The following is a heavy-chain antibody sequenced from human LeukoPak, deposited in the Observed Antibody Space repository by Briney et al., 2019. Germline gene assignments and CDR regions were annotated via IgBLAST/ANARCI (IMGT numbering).Heavy chain of an antibody. Sequence: SETLSLTCTVSGASISTYYWSWIRQPPGKGLEWIGSIHYSGTTDYNPSLKSRATRSVDTSKNQFSLKLSPVTAADTAVYYRARRGYYYVSSGYYYFDYWGQGTLVTVSS. CDR3: ARRGYYYVSSGYYYFDY. D-gene: IGHD3-22*01. CDR2: IHYSGTT. V-gene: IGHV4-59*08. CDR1: GASISTYY. J-gene: IGHJ4*02.